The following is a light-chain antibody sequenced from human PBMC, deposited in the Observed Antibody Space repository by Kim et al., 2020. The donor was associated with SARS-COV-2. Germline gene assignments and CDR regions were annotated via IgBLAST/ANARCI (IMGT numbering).Light chain of an antibody. CDR2: DVS. J-gene: IGLJ1*01. CDR1: SSDVSGYEY. CDR3: SSFTSSSPLV. V-gene: IGLV2-14*03. Sequence: GQSFTISCTVTSSDVSGYEYVSWYQQHPGKAPKVIIYDVSDRPSGVSNRFSGSKSGNTASLTISGLQAEDEADYYCSSFTSSSPLVFGTGTKFTVL.